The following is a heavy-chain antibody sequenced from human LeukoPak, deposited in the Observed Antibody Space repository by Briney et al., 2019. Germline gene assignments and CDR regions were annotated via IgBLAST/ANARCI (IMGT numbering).Heavy chain of an antibody. J-gene: IGHJ4*02. V-gene: IGHV3-21*01. Sequence: GGSLRLSCAASGFTFSSYGMHWVRQAPGKGLEWVSSISSSSYIYYADSVKGRFTISRDNAKNSLYLQMNSLRAEDTAVYYCARGAYDFWSGYHEDYWGQGTLVTVSS. CDR1: GFTFSSYG. D-gene: IGHD3-3*01. CDR2: ISSSSYI. CDR3: ARGAYDFWSGYHEDY.